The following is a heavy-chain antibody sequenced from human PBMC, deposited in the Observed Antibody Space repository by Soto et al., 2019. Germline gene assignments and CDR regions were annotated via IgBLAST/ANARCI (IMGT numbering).Heavy chain of an antibody. J-gene: IGHJ4*02. Sequence: GESLKISCKGSGYSFTNYWIAWVRQMPGKGLEWMGIIYPGDSDTRYSPSFQGQVTISADKSISTASLQWRSLKASDTAMYYCATHTPDYYDSSGYYQPIDYWGQGTLVTVSS. CDR2: IYPGDSDT. D-gene: IGHD3-22*01. V-gene: IGHV5-51*01. CDR3: ATHTPDYYDSSGYYQPIDY. CDR1: GYSFTNYW.